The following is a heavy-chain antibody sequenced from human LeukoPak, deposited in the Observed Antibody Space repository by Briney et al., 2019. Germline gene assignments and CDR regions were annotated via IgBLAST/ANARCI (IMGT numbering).Heavy chain of an antibody. D-gene: IGHD1-26*01. CDR3: ATADWESFYFDS. Sequence: ETLCLTCTVSGGSVSRGGYYWNWIRQHPGKGLEWIGFTSYSEGTYYNPSLMSRITISVDISQNLFSLKMRDVTAADTAVYFCATADWESFYFDSWGQGALVTVSS. CDR1: GGSVSRGGYY. J-gene: IGHJ4*02. V-gene: IGHV4-31*03. CDR2: TSYSEGT.